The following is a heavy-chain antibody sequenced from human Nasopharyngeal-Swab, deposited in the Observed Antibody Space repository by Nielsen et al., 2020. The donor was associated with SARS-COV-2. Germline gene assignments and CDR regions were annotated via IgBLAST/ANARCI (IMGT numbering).Heavy chain of an antibody. CDR1: GGTFSSYA. D-gene: IGHD1-26*01. Sequence: SVKVSCKASGGTFSSYAISWVRQAPGQGLEWMGRIIPILGIANYAQKFQGRVTITADKSTSTAYMELSSLRSEDTAVYYCAAGADYHYYYMDVWGKGTTVTVSS. CDR2: IIPILGIA. CDR3: AAGADYHYYYMDV. V-gene: IGHV1-69*04. J-gene: IGHJ6*03.